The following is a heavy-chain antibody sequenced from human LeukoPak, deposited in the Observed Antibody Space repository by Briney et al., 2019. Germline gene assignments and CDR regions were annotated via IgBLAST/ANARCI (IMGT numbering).Heavy chain of an antibody. CDR1: GGTFSSYA. Sequence: SVKVSCKASGGTFSSYAISWVRQAPGQGLEWMGGIIPIFGTANYAQKFQGRVTITADESTSTAYMELRSLRSDDTAVYYCAGSLGYCTSNVCYLKYWGQGTLVTVSS. CDR3: AGSLGYCTSNVCYLKY. V-gene: IGHV1-69*13. D-gene: IGHD2-8*01. J-gene: IGHJ4*02. CDR2: IIPIFGTA.